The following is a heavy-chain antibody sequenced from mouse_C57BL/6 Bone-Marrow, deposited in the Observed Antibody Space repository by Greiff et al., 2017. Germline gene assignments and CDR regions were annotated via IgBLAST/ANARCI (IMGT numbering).Heavy chain of an antibody. Sequence: VQLQQPGAELVMPGASVKLSCKASGYTFTSYWMHWVKQRPGQGLEWIGEIDPSDSYTNYNQKFKGKSTLTVDKSSSTASMQLSSLTSEDSAVYYGARIEAFYYGYFDYWGQGTTLTVSS. CDR3: ARIEAFYYGYFDY. D-gene: IGHD1-1*01. V-gene: IGHV1-69*01. CDR2: IDPSDSYT. CDR1: GYTFTSYW. J-gene: IGHJ2*01.